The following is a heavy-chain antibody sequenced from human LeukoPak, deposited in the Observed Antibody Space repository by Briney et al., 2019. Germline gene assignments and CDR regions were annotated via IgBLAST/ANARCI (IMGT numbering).Heavy chain of an antibody. Sequence: GGSLRLSCAASGFTFSSYGMHWVRQAPGKGLEWVAVISYDGSNKYYADSVKGRFTISRDNAKNSLYLQMNCLRAEDTAVYYCAELGITMIGGVWGKGTTVTISS. CDR2: ISYDGSNK. J-gene: IGHJ6*04. V-gene: IGHV3-30*03. CDR3: AELGITMIGGV. CDR1: GFTFSSYG. D-gene: IGHD3-10*02.